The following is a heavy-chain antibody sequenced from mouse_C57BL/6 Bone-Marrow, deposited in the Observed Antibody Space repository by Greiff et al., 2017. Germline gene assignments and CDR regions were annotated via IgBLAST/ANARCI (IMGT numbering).Heavy chain of an antibody. V-gene: IGHV3-6*01. Sequence: VQLQQSGPGLVKPSQSLSLTCSVTGYSITSGYYWNWIRQFPGNKLEWMGYISYDGSNNYNPSLKNRISITRDTSKNQFFLKFNSVTTEDTATYYCASELRFYWYFDVWGTGTTVTVSS. CDR1: GYSITSGYY. CDR3: ASELRFYWYFDV. CDR2: ISYDGSN. D-gene: IGHD1-1*01. J-gene: IGHJ1*03.